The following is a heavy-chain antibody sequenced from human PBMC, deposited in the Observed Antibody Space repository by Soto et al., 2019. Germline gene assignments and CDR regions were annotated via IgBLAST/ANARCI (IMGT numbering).Heavy chain of an antibody. J-gene: IGHJ3*02. CDR3: ATTYYDSSGTRGDAFDI. D-gene: IGHD3-22*01. V-gene: IGHV1-46*01. Sequence: GASVKVSCKASGYTFTSYYMHWVRQAPGQGLEWMGIINPSGGSTSYAQKFQGRVTMTRGTSTSTVYMELSSLRSEDTAVYYCATTYYDSSGTRGDAFDIWGQGTMVTVSS. CDR2: INPSGGST. CDR1: GYTFTSYY.